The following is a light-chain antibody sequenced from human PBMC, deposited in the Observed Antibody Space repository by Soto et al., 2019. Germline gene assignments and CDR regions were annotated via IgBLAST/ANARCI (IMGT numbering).Light chain of an antibody. CDR1: QSVSSIY. CDR2: GAS. J-gene: IGKJ3*01. CDR3: QQYGSSTAIP. V-gene: IGKV3-20*01. Sequence: EMVLTQSPGTMSLSPGERATLSCRARQSVSSIYLAWYQQKPGQAPRLLIYGASSSATVIPDRFSGSGSGIDFTLAIIRLEHEDFAVYYCQQYGSSTAIPFGPGTKVDI.